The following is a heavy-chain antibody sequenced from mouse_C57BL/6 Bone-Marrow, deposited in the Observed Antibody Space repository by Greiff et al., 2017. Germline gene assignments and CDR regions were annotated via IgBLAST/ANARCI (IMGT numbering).Heavy chain of an antibody. J-gene: IGHJ3*01. Sequence: QVQLQQSGPELVKPGASVKISCKASGYAFSSSWMNWVKQRPGKGLEWIGRIYPGDGDTNYNGKFKGKATLTADKSSSTAYMQLSSLTSEDYSVCFCAGYGSAWFAYWGQGTLVTVSA. CDR2: IYPGDGDT. D-gene: IGHD1-1*01. CDR1: GYAFSSSW. CDR3: AGYGSAWFAY. V-gene: IGHV1-82*01.